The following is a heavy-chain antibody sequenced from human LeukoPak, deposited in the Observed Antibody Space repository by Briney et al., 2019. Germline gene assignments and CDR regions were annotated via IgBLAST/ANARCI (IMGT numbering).Heavy chain of an antibody. Sequence: SETLSLTCAVYGGSFSGYYWSWIRQPPGKGLEWIGEINHSGSTNYNPSLKSRVTISVDTSKNQFSLKLSSVTAADTAVYYCARVPPSYQGKPFDYWGQGTLVTVSS. J-gene: IGHJ4*02. CDR1: GGSFSGYY. V-gene: IGHV4-34*01. D-gene: IGHD2-2*01. CDR2: INHSGST. CDR3: ARVPPSYQGKPFDY.